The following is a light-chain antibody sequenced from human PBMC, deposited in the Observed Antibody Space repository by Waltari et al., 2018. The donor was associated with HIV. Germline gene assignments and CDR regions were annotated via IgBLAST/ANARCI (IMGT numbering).Light chain of an antibody. CDR1: ASNIASNY. V-gene: IGLV1-47*01. CDR3: SAWDDNLSSLV. Sequence: QSVLTQPPSVSGAPGQRVTMSCSGSASNIASNYVYWYQQFPGAAPKLLIFRDDQRHSGVPGRFPGSKSGTSASLAISGLQADDEADYYCSAWDDNLSSLVLGGGTSLTVL. J-gene: IGLJ3*02. CDR2: RDD.